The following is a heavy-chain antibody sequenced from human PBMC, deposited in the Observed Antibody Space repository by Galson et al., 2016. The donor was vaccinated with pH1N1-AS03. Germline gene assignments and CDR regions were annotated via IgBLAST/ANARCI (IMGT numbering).Heavy chain of an antibody. Sequence: SLRHSCAASGFSFEDYGMSWVRQAPGKGLEWVSGINWLGGSTGYADSVKGRFTISRDNAKKSLYLQMNSLRSEDTALYYCTALDFWGQGTLVTVAS. J-gene: IGHJ4*02. CDR3: TALDF. CDR1: GFSFEDYG. CDR2: INWLGGST. V-gene: IGHV3-20*04.